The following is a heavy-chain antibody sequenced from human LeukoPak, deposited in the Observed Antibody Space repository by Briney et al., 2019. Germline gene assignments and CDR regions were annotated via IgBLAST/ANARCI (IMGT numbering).Heavy chain of an antibody. V-gene: IGHV3-53*04. J-gene: IGHJ4*02. CDR1: GFTVSSNY. CDR2: IYSGGST. Sequence: GGSLRLSCAASGFTVSSNYMSWVRQAPGKGLEWVSAIYSGGSTYYADSVKGRFTFSRHNSKNTLYLQMNSLRAEDTAVYYCASYGGNSGMGVDWGQGTLVTVSP. D-gene: IGHD4-23*01. CDR3: ASYGGNSGMGVD.